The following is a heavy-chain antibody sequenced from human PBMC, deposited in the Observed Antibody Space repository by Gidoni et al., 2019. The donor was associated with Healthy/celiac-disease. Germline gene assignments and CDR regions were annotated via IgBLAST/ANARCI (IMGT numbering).Heavy chain of an antibody. V-gene: IGHV4-39*01. D-gene: IGHD5-12*01. CDR3: ARGHVDIVATSWATYYYGMDV. CDR2: IYYSGST. J-gene: IGHJ6*02. Sequence: QLQLQESGPGLVKPSATLSLTCTVSGGSISSSSYYWGWIRQPPGKGLEWIGSIYYSGSTYYNPSLKSRVTISVDTSKNQCSRKLSSVTAAETAVYYCARGHVDIVATSWATYYYGMDVWGQGTTVTVSS. CDR1: GGSISSSSYY.